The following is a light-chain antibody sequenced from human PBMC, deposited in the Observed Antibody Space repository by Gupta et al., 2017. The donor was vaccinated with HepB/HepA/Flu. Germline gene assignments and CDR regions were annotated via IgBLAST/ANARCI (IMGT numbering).Light chain of an antibody. CDR2: WAS. V-gene: IGKV4-1*01. J-gene: IGKJ2*01. CDR1: QSLFYSSYNKTY. Sequence: DIVMTQSPDSLAVSLGERATLSCKSSQSLFYSSYNKTYLAWYQQRPGQPPKLLIYWASTRESGVPDRFSGSGSGTDFTLTISSLQAEDVAVYYCQQYYSTPYTFGQGTRLEIK. CDR3: QQYYSTPYT.